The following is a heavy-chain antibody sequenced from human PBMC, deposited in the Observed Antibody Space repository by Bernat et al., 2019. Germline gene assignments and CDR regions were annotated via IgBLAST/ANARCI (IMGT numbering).Heavy chain of an antibody. CDR2: IWYDGSNK. Sequence: QVQLVESGGGVVQPGRSLRLSCAASGFTFSSYGMHWVRQAPGKGLEWVAVIWYDGSNKYYADSVKGRFTISRDNSKNTLYLQMKSLRAEDTAVYYCARDPKLWFGELAEYYFDYWGQGTLVTVSS. J-gene: IGHJ4*02. CDR3: ARDPKLWFGELAEYYFDY. V-gene: IGHV3-33*01. D-gene: IGHD3-10*01. CDR1: GFTFSSYG.